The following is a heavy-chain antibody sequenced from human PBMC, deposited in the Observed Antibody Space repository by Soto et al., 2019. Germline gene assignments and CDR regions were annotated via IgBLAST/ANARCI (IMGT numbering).Heavy chain of an antibody. Sequence: SETLSLTCAVSGGSISSGGYSWSWIRQPPGKGLEWIGDIYHSGSTYYNPSLKSRVTISVDTSKNHFSLKLTSVTAADTAVYYCARPGGSGWFYFDSWGQGSQVTVSS. V-gene: IGHV4-30-2*03. CDR1: GGSISSGGYS. J-gene: IGHJ4*02. D-gene: IGHD6-13*01. CDR3: ARPGGSGWFYFDS. CDR2: IYHSGST.